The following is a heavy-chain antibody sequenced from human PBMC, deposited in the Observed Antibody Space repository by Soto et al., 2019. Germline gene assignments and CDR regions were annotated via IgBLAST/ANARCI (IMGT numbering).Heavy chain of an antibody. J-gene: IGHJ4*02. V-gene: IGHV3-11*01. D-gene: IGHD3-10*01. Sequence: VQLVETGGDLIQPGGSLRLSCAASGFTVSSNYMSWVRQAPGKGLEWVSYISSSGSTIYYADSVKGRFTISRDNAKNSLYLQMNSLRAEDTAVYYCAREGWFGELSDYWGQGTLVTVSS. CDR3: AREGWFGELSDY. CDR1: GFTVSSNY. CDR2: ISSSGSTI.